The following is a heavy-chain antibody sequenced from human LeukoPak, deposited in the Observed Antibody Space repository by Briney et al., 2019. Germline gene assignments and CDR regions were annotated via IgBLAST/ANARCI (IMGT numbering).Heavy chain of an antibody. V-gene: IGHV3-23*05. CDR1: GFTFSSFA. Sequence: PGGSLRLSSAASGFTFSSFAMGWVRLAPGKGLQWISCIYGSNNNTYYTDSVTGRFTISRDNSKTTLFLQMNSLRAEDTAVYYCAKGISGSCYTGLGFWGQGTLVTVSS. J-gene: IGHJ4*02. CDR3: AKGISGSCYTGLGF. CDR2: IYGSNNNT. D-gene: IGHD2-2*02.